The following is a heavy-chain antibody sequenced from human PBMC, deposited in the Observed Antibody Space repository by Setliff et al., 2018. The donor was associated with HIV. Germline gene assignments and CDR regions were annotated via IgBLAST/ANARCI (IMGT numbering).Heavy chain of an antibody. CDR1: GGSFSGYY. Sequence: SETLSLTCAVYGGSFSGYYWSWTRQPPGKGLEWIGEINHSGSTNYNPSLKSRITISVDTSKNQFSLKLSSVTAADSAVYYCARGPNYYGNSGYSRTMAFDIWGQGTLVTVSS. CDR3: ARGPNYYGNSGYSRTMAFDI. CDR2: INHSGST. J-gene: IGHJ3*02. D-gene: IGHD3-22*01. V-gene: IGHV4-34*01.